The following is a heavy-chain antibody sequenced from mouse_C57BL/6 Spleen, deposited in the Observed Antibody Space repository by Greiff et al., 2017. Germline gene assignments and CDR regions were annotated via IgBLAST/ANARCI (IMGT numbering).Heavy chain of an antibody. CDR2: IDPETGGT. V-gene: IGHV1-15*01. CDR3: TYIVTTGYYAMDY. CDR1: GYTFTDYE. Sequence: LQESGAELVRPGASVTLSCKASGYTFTDYEMHWVKQTPVHGLEWIGAIDPETGGTAYNQKFKGKAILTADKSSSTAYMELRSLTSEDSAVYYCTYIVTTGYYAMDYWGQGTSVTVSS. J-gene: IGHJ4*01. D-gene: IGHD2-5*01.